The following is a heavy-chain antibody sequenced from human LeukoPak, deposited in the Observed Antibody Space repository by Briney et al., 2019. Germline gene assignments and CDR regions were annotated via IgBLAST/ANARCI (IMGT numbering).Heavy chain of an antibody. CDR1: GGSFSGYY. V-gene: IGHV4-34*01. J-gene: IGHJ4*02. CDR2: INHSGST. D-gene: IGHD3-22*01. Sequence: SETLSLTCAVYGGSFSGYYWSWIRQPPGKGLEWIGEINHSGSTNYNPSLKSRVAISVDTSKNQFSLTLNSVSAADTAVYYCARGTYNYDQYYFDDWGQGSLVTVSP. CDR3: ARGTYNYDQYYFDD.